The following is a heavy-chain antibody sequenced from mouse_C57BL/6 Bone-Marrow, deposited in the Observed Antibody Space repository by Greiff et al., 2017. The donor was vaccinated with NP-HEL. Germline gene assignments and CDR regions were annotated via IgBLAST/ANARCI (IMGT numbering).Heavy chain of an antibody. CDR3: ARSPHFDY. CDR2: IYPGGGYT. CDR1: GYTFTNYW. Sequence: VMLVESGAELVRPGTSVKMSCKASGYTFTNYWIGWAKQRPGHGLEWIGDIYPGGGYTNYNEKFKGKATLTADKSSSTAYMQFSSLTSEDSAIYYCARSPHFDYWGQGTTLTVSS. J-gene: IGHJ2*01. V-gene: IGHV1-63*01.